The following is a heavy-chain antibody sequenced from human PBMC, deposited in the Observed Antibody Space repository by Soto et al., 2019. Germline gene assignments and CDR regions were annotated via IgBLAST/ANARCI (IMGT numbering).Heavy chain of an antibody. Sequence: QVQLVESGGGVVQPGRSLRLSCVASGFTLNTYGMHWVRQAPGKGLEWVALISYDGSHEYYADSVKGRFTISRDISKNTLFLQMNSLRPEDTAVYYCAKEMFPRTVLDSSSPWGVAWGQGTLVTVSS. CDR1: GFTLNTYG. D-gene: IGHD6-6*01. CDR2: ISYDGSHE. V-gene: IGHV3-30*18. CDR3: AKEMFPRTVLDSSSPWGVA. J-gene: IGHJ5*02.